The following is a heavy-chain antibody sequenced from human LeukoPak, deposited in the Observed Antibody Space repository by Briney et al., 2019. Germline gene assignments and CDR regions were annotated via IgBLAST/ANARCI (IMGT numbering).Heavy chain of an antibody. Sequence: PGGSLRLSCAASGFTFSSYSMNWVRQAPGKGLEWVSSISSSSSYIYYADSVKGRFTISRDNSKNTLYLQMNSLRAEDTAVYYCAKFCGGDCYSGRNQPPGAFDIWGQGTMVTVSS. CDR3: AKFCGGDCYSGRNQPPGAFDI. D-gene: IGHD2-21*02. CDR1: GFTFSSYS. J-gene: IGHJ3*02. CDR2: ISSSSSYI. V-gene: IGHV3-21*04.